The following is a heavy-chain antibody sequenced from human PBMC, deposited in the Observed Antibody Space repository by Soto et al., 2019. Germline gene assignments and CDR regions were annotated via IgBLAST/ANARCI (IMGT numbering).Heavy chain of an antibody. D-gene: IGHD3-10*01. Sequence: GASVKVSCKASGYTFTSYYMHWVRQAPGQGLEWLGIINPSGGSTSYAQKFQGRVTMTRDTSTSTVYMELSSLRSEDTAVYYCARDVSPHYYGSGPSPYGMDVWGQGTTVTVSS. J-gene: IGHJ6*02. CDR1: GYTFTSYY. CDR2: INPSGGST. CDR3: ARDVSPHYYGSGPSPYGMDV. V-gene: IGHV1-46*01.